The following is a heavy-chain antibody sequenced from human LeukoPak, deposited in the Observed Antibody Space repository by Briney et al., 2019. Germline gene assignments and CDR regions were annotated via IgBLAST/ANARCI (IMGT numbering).Heavy chain of an antibody. Sequence: SETLSLTCTVSGGAISGYYWSWIRQPAGKGLEWIGRIFSSGSTNDNPSLRGRVSMSVDTSKYQFSLRLSSVTAADTAVYYCARDVRQFGYWGQGTLVTVSS. J-gene: IGHJ4*02. CDR1: GGAISGYY. V-gene: IGHV4-4*07. CDR2: IFSSGST. CDR3: ARDVRQFGY.